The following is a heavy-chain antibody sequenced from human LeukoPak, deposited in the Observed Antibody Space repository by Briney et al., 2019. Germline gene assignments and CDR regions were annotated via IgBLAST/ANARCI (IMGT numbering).Heavy chain of an antibody. Sequence: PGGSLRLSCAASGFTFSSYAMSWVRQAPGKGLEWFSAISGSGGSTYYADSVKGRFTISRDNSKHTLYLQMNSLRAEDTAVYYCAKLRSLYQLHDAFDIWGQGTMVTVSS. J-gene: IGHJ3*02. CDR1: GFTFSSYA. CDR3: AKLRSLYQLHDAFDI. D-gene: IGHD2-2*01. V-gene: IGHV3-23*01. CDR2: ISGSGGST.